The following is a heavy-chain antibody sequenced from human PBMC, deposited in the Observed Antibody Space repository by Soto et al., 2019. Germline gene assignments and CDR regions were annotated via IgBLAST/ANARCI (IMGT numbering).Heavy chain of an antibody. CDR2: IYWDDDK. J-gene: IGHJ6*02. D-gene: IGHD2-21*02. CDR1: GFSLSTGGVG. V-gene: IGHV2-5*02. Sequence: QITLKESGPSLVKPTQTLTLTCTFSGFSLSTGGVGVGWIRQPPGKALEWLALIYWDDDKRYSPSLRSRLTVTKDTAKNQVVPTMTNMDPVDTATYYCAHSRCGGDCLQSDSSHYYYGMDVWGQGTTVTVSS. CDR3: AHSRCGGDCLQSDSSHYYYGMDV.